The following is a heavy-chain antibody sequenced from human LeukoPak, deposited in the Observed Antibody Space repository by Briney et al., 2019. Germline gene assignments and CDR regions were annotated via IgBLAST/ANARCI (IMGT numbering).Heavy chain of an antibody. D-gene: IGHD2-15*01. CDR1: GFTFSSYA. Sequence: GGSLRLSCAASGFTFSSYAMCWVRQAPGKGLEWVSAISGSGGSTYYADSVKGRFTISRDNSKNTLYLQMNSLRAEDTAVYYCAKGFTLGYGRRYYYYGMDVWGQGTTVTVSS. V-gene: IGHV3-23*01. CDR2: ISGSGGST. J-gene: IGHJ6*02. CDR3: AKGFTLGYGRRYYYYGMDV.